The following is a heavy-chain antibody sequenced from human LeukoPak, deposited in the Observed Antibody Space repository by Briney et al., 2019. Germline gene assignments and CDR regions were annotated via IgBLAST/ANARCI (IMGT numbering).Heavy chain of an antibody. CDR2: ISYDGCNK. CDR3: ARDERAYYYDSSGYYYAPLADY. V-gene: IGHV3-30*04. Sequence: GRSLRLSCAASGSTFSSYAMHWVRQAPGKGLEWVAVISYDGCNKYYADSVKGRFTISRDNSKNTLYLQMNSLRAEDTAVYYCARDERAYYYDSSGYYYAPLADYWGQGTLVTVSS. D-gene: IGHD3-22*01. J-gene: IGHJ4*02. CDR1: GSTFSSYA.